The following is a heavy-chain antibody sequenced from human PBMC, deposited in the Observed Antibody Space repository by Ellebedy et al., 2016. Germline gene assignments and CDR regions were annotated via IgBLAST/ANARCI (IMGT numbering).Heavy chain of an antibody. Sequence: ASVKVSXKASGYTFTSYDINWVRQATGQGLEWMGWINPNSGGTNYAQKFQGRVTMTRDTSISTAYMELSRLRSDDTAVYYCARQVATTDYWGQGTLVTVSS. CDR1: GYTFTSYD. CDR2: INPNSGGT. D-gene: IGHD5-12*01. V-gene: IGHV1-2*02. CDR3: ARQVATTDY. J-gene: IGHJ4*02.